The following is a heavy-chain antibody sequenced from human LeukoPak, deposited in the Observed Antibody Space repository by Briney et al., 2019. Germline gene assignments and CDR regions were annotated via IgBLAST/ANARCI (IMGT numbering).Heavy chain of an antibody. CDR1: GFTFSTSW. CDR2: ISSDGSTT. CDR3: ARVRSSSWYDY. V-gene: IGHV3-74*01. D-gene: IGHD6-13*01. J-gene: IGHJ4*02. Sequence: GGSLRLSCATSGFTFSTSWMHWVRQAPGEGLVWVSRISSDGSTTTYADSVKGRFTISRDNAKNTLYLQMNSLRVEDAAVYYCARVRSSSWYDYWGQGALVTVSS.